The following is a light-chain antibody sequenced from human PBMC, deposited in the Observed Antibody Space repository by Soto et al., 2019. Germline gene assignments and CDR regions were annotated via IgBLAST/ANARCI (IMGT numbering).Light chain of an antibody. CDR3: QQYGSSPLTYT. V-gene: IGKV3-20*01. CDR2: SAS. CDR1: QSVSSNY. Sequence: EIVLTQAPGILSLSPGERATRSCRASQSVSSNYFAWYQQKPGQAPRLLIYSASSRATGIPDRFSGSGSGTDFTLTISRLEPEDFEVYYCQQYGSSPLTYTFSQGTKLEIK. J-gene: IGKJ2*01.